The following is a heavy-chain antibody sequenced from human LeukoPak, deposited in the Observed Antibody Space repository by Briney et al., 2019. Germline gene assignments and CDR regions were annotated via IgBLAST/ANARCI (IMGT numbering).Heavy chain of an antibody. J-gene: IGHJ3*02. CDR3: ASNYGDYVENAFDI. CDR1: GGSISSYY. CDR2: IYYSGST. D-gene: IGHD4-17*01. Sequence: SETLSLTCTVSGGSISSYYWSWIRQPPGKGLEWIGSIYYSGSTYYNPSLKSRVTISVDTSKNQFSLKLSSVTAADTAVYYCASNYGDYVENAFDIWGQGTMVTVSS. V-gene: IGHV4-39*01.